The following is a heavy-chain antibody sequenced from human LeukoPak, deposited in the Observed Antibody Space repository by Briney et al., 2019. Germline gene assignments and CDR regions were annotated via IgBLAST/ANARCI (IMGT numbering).Heavy chain of an antibody. V-gene: IGHV4-34*01. CDR2: INHSGST. D-gene: IGHD3-3*01. Sequence: SETLSLTCAVYGGSFSGYYWSWIRQPPGKGLEWIGEINHSGSTNYNPSLKSRVTISVDTSKNQFSLKLSSVTAADTAVYYCARERGGITIFGVVTTKAWDYWGQGTLVTVS. J-gene: IGHJ4*02. CDR3: ARERGGITIFGVVTTKAWDY. CDR1: GGSFSGYY.